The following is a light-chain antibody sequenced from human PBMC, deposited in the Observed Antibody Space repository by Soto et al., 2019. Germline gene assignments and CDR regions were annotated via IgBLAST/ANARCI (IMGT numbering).Light chain of an antibody. Sequence: EIVMTQSPATLSVSPGERATLSCRASQSVSSNLPEYQQKPGQSPRRLIYGASTRATGIPARFSGSGSGKEYTLTISSLQSEDFAVYYCQQYNDWPRTVGQGTKGEIK. CDR1: QSVSSN. V-gene: IGKV3-15*01. J-gene: IGKJ1*01. CDR2: GAS. CDR3: QQYNDWPRT.